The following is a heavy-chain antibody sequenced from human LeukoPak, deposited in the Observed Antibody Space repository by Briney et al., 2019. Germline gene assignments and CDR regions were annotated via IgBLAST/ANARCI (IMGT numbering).Heavy chain of an antibody. D-gene: IGHD5-24*01. V-gene: IGHV1-2*02. Sequence: ASVKVSCKASGYTFTGYYMHWVRQAPGQGLEWMGWIHPNSGATNYAQRFQGRVTMTRDTSISTACMELSRLRFDDTAVYFCARVEPDLLFDYWGQGTLVTVSS. CDR3: ARVEPDLLFDY. CDR1: GYTFTGYY. CDR2: IHPNSGAT. J-gene: IGHJ4*02.